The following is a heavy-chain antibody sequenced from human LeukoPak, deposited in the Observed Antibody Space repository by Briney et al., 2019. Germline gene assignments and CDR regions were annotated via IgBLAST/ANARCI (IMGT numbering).Heavy chain of an antibody. D-gene: IGHD1-26*01. CDR1: GFTFSSYW. J-gene: IGHJ6*03. CDR3: ARAWAKDYMDV. V-gene: IGHV3-7*01. CDR2: IKQDGSEK. Sequence: GGSLRLSCAASGFTFSSYWMSWVRQAPGKGLEWVANIKQDGSEKYYVDSVKGRFTISRDNAKNSLYLQMNSLRAEDAAVYYCARAWAKDYMDVWGKGTTVTVSS.